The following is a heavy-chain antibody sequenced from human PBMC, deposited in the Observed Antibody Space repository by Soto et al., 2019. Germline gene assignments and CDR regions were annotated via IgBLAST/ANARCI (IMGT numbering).Heavy chain of an antibody. CDR3: ARDRLYCTNGVCLPDDAFDI. CDR2: ISSSGSTI. CDR1: GFTFSDYY. V-gene: IGHV3-11*01. D-gene: IGHD2-8*01. J-gene: IGHJ3*02. Sequence: GGSLRLSCAASGFTFSDYYMSWVRQAPGKGLEWVSYISSSGSTIYYADSVKGRFTISRDNAKNSLYLQMNSLRAEDTAVYYCARDRLYCTNGVCLPDDAFDIWGQGTMVTVSS.